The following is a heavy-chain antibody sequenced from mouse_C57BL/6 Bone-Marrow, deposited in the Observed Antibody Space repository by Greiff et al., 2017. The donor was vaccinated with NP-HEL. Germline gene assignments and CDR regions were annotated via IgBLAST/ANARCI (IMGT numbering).Heavy chain of an antibody. D-gene: IGHD4-1*01. CDR2: IDPSDSYT. V-gene: IGHV1-69*01. CDR3: ARATGPWFAY. J-gene: IGHJ3*01. Sequence: QVQLQQSGAELVMPGASVKLSCKASGYTFTSYWMHWVKQRPGQGLEWIGEIDPSDSYTNYNQKFKGKSTLTVDKSSSTAYMQLSSLTSEDSAVCYCARATGPWFAYWGQGTLVTVSA. CDR1: GYTFTSYW.